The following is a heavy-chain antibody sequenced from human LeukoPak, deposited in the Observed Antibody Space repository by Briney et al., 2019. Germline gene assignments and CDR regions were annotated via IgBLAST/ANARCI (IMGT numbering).Heavy chain of an antibody. D-gene: IGHD3-16*02. J-gene: IGHJ4*02. V-gene: IGHV4-34*01. CDR1: GGSISSGAYY. Sequence: PSETLSLTCAVSGGSISSGAYYWSWIRQPPGKGLEWIGEINHSGSTNYNPSLKSRVTISVDTSKNQFSLKLSSVTAADTAVYYCARGDRESREAPEVTFGGVIVIPHFDYWGQGTLVTVSS. CDR2: INHSGST. CDR3: ARGDRESREAPEVTFGGVIVIPHFDY.